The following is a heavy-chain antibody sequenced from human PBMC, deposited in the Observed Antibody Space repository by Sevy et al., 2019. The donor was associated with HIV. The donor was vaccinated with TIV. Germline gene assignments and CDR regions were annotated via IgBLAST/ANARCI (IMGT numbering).Heavy chain of an antibody. CDR3: ARFEPRRTHPSEF. J-gene: IGHJ4*02. Sequence: GGSLRLSCAASGFTFSTYTMHWVRQSPGKGLEWVAVISLDGSSNSYEDSVKGRFTISRDNSKNTLYLPMDTLRIEDTAVYYCARFEPRRTHPSEFWGQRTLLTVSS. CDR2: ISLDGSSN. D-gene: IGHD3-10*01. V-gene: IGHV3-30-3*01. CDR1: GFTFSTYT.